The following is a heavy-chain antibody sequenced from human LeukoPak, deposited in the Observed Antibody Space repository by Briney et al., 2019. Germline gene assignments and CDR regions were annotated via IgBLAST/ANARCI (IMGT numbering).Heavy chain of an antibody. Sequence: GASVKVSCKASGYTFTSYDINWVRQATGQGLEWMGWMNPNSGNTGYAQKFQGRVTITRNTSISTAYMELSSVRSEDTAVYYCARGYNWNGGAFHFDYWGQGTLVTVSS. CDR1: GYTFTSYD. CDR3: ARGYNWNGGAFHFDY. V-gene: IGHV1-8*03. D-gene: IGHD1-1*01. J-gene: IGHJ4*02. CDR2: MNPNSGNT.